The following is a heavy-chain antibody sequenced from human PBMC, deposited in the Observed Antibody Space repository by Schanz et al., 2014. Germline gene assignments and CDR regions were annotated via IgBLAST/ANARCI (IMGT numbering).Heavy chain of an antibody. CDR2: IYSGIGA. CDR3: AKDSTHIDIVLVPTAIDY. Sequence: EGQLAESGGGLVQPGGSLRLSCAVSGFTVSSNHMSWVRQAPGKGLEWVSVIYSGIGAYYADSVKDRFTVSRDNSKNTLYLHMNTLRSEDTAVYYCAKDSTHIDIVLVPTAIDYGGQGTLVTVSS. CDR1: GFTVSSNH. D-gene: IGHD2-2*01. J-gene: IGHJ4*02. V-gene: IGHV3-66*01.